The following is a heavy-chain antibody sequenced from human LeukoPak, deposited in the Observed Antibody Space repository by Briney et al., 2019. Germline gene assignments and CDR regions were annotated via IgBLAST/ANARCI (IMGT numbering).Heavy chain of an antibody. CDR1: GFTVSSNY. CDR2: INSDGSST. CDR3: AQKPYYDSSGYYSA. V-gene: IGHV3-74*01. J-gene: IGHJ5*02. D-gene: IGHD3-22*01. Sequence: GGSLRLSCAASGFTVSSNYMSWVRQAPGKGLVWVSRINSDGSSTSYADSVKGRFTISRDNAKNTLYLQMNSLRAEDTAVYYCAQKPYYDSSGYYSAWGQGTLVTVSS.